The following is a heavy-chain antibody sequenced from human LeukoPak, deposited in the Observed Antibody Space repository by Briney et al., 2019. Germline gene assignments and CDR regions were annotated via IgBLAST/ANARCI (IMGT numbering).Heavy chain of an antibody. Sequence: GGSLRLPCAASGFTFSIYAMSWVRRAPGKGLEWVSVISGSGGSTYYADSVKGRFTISRDNSKNTLSLQMHSLRAEDTAVYYCAKDPTRRFYDTSGYYEPGGYWGQGTLVTVSS. D-gene: IGHD3-22*01. CDR1: GFTFSIYA. J-gene: IGHJ4*02. V-gene: IGHV3-23*01. CDR2: ISGSGGST. CDR3: AKDPTRRFYDTSGYYEPGGY.